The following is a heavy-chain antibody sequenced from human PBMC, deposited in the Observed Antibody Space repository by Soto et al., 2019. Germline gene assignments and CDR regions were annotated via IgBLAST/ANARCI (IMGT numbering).Heavy chain of an antibody. D-gene: IGHD3-10*01. CDR3: AREVRDSYVSGDRVD. CDR2: IHDSGGT. CDR1: GGSISGSDYY. V-gene: IGHV4-30-4*01. J-gene: IGHJ4*02. Sequence: QVQLQESGPGLVKPSQTLSLTCTVSGGSISGSDYYWTWIRQPPGKGLEWIGYIHDSGGTSFQPSPKSRVTMAVDTSKNQFSLKLGSVTAADTAVYYCAREVRDSYVSGDRVDWGQGTLVTVSS.